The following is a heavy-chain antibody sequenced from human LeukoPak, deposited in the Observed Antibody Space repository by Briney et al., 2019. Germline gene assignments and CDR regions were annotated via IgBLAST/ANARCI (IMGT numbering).Heavy chain of an antibody. D-gene: IGHD6-19*01. CDR2: ISAYKGNT. V-gene: IGHV1-18*04. CDR1: VYTLTSYG. J-gene: IGHJ4*02. CDR3: AHIAVAGTKIYYFHY. Sequence: SVNVSLKCSVYTLTSYGISWVRPAPGQGLERMGWISAYKGNTNYAQKLQRRITMTTDTSTSTACMELRSLRSYNTAVYYCAHIAVAGTKIYYFHYWGQGTLVTVSS.